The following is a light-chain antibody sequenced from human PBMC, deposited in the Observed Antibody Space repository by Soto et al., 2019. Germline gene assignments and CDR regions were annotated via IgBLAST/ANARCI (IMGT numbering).Light chain of an antibody. CDR3: CSYAGDYMFV. J-gene: IGLJ1*01. Sequence: QSALTQPASVSGSPGQSITISCTGTTTDVGAFNYVSWFQKHPGKAPKLMIYEGTKRPSGVSDRFSGSKSDNTASLTISGLQAEDEGDYYCCSYAGDYMFVFGTGTKLTVL. CDR2: EGT. CDR1: TTDVGAFNY. V-gene: IGLV2-23*01.